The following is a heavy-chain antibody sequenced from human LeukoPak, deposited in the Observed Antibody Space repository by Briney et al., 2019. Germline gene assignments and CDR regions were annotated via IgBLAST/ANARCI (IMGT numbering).Heavy chain of an antibody. Sequence: PGGSLRLSCAASGFTFSSYSMNWVRQAPGKGLEWVSAISGSGGSTYYADSVKGRFTISRDNSKNTLYLQMNSLRAEDTAVYYCAKGRGLRFLEWLFDSGFDYWGQGTLVTVSS. CDR1: GFTFSSYS. CDR3: AKGRGLRFLEWLFDSGFDY. D-gene: IGHD3-3*01. CDR2: ISGSGGST. V-gene: IGHV3-23*01. J-gene: IGHJ4*02.